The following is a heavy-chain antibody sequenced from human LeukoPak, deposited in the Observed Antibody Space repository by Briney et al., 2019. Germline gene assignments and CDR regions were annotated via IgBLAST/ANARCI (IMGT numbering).Heavy chain of an antibody. Sequence: GGSLRLSCAASGFTVSSNYMSWVRQAPGKGLEWVSVIYSAGSTYYADSVKGRFTISRDNSKNTLYLQMNSLRAEDTAVYYCARDLGRYDSNQGPLDAFDIWGQGTIVTVSS. CDR2: IYSAGST. D-gene: IGHD3-22*01. J-gene: IGHJ3*02. CDR3: ARDLGRYDSNQGPLDAFDI. CDR1: GFTVSSNY. V-gene: IGHV3-53*01.